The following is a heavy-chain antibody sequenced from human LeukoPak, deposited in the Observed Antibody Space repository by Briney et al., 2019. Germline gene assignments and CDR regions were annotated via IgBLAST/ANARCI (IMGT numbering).Heavy chain of an antibody. V-gene: IGHV4-61*02. CDR2: IYTSGST. D-gene: IGHD3-3*01. CDR3: ARGYDFWSGKPFDY. CDR1: GGSISSGSYY. Sequence: SQTLSLTCTVSGGSISSGSYYWSWIRQPAGKGLEWIGRIYTSGSTNYNPSLKGRVTISVDTSKNQFSLKLSSVTAADTAVYYCARGYDFWSGKPFDYWGQGTLVTVSS. J-gene: IGHJ4*02.